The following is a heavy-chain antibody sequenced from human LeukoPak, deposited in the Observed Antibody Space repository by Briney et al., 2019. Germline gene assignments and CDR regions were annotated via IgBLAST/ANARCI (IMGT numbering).Heavy chain of an antibody. J-gene: IGHJ4*02. CDR2: IYYNGST. V-gene: IGHV4-59*01. Sequence: PSETLSLTCTVSGGSISYYYWSWIRQSPGKGLEWIGYIYYNGSTNYNPSLKSRVTISVDMSKNQFSLKVTSVTAADTAIYYCARKGGHFDYWGQGTLVTVSS. CDR1: GGSISYYY. D-gene: IGHD2-15*01. CDR3: ARKGGHFDY.